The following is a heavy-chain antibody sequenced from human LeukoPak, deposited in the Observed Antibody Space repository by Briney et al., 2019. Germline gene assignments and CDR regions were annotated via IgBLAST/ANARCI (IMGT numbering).Heavy chain of an antibody. CDR2: KRSSGGSE. CDR1: GFTYSSYA. D-gene: IGHD5-12*01. J-gene: IGHJ6*03. Sequence: GRSLRLSHAASGFTYSSYAMNWVRDARGRGLEEGSVKRSSGGSEYYSDSVKGRFIISRDNSKTTLYLQMNRLRAEDAAVYYCAKDGSNSGYRYYMDVWGKGTTVTVSS. CDR3: AKDGSNSGYRYYMDV. V-gene: IGHV3-23*01.